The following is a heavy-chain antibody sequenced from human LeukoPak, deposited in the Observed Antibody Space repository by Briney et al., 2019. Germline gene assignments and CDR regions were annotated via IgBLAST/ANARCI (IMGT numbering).Heavy chain of an antibody. CDR1: GFTVSNNY. CDR2: IYSGGST. J-gene: IGHJ6*02. D-gene: IGHD3-22*01. V-gene: IGHV3-66*01. Sequence: PGGSLRLSCAASGFTVSNNYMSWVRQAPGKGLEWVSVIYSGGSTYYADSVKGRLTISRDNSKNTLYLQMNSLRAEDTAVYYCARSPSYYDSSGYYAYYYYGMDVWGQGTTVTVSS. CDR3: ARSPSYYDSSGYYAYYYYGMDV.